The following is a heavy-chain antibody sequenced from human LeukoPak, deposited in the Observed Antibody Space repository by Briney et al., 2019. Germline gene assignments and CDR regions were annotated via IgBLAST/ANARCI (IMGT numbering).Heavy chain of an antibody. Sequence: GGSLRLSCAASGFTVSSNYMRWVRQAPGKGLVWVSDIYSGGSTYYADSVKGRFTISRDNSKNTLYLQMNSLRAEDTAVYYCARDYYDSSGYDAFDIWGQGTMVTVSS. CDR1: GFTVSSNY. J-gene: IGHJ3*02. CDR2: IYSGGST. CDR3: ARDYYDSSGYDAFDI. V-gene: IGHV3-53*01. D-gene: IGHD3-22*01.